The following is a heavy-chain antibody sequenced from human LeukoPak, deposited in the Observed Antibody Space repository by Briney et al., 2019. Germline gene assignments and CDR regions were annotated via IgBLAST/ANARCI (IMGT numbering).Heavy chain of an antibody. CDR3: ARESNGWSLVFDY. V-gene: IGHV3-33*01. D-gene: IGHD6-19*01. CDR1: GFTFSSYG. Sequence: GRSLRLSCAASGFTFSSYGMHWVRQAPGKGLEWVAVIWFDGGNKYYADSVKGRFTISRDNSKNTLYLQMNSLRAEDTAVYYCARESNGWSLVFDYWGQGTLVTVSS. CDR2: IWFDGGNK. J-gene: IGHJ4*02.